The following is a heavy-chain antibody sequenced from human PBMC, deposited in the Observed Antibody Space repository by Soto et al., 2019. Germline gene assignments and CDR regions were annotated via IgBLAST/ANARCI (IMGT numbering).Heavy chain of an antibody. CDR1: GFIFSSYG. Sequence: QVQLEESGGGVVQPGRSLRLSCATSGFIFSSYGMHWVRQAPGKGLEWVAVISFDGSQKYYGDSVKGRFTISRDNSKNTLYLEMNSLGAEDTAVYYCAKKVAGHYYYYGMDVWGQGTTVTVSS. CDR2: ISFDGSQK. V-gene: IGHV3-30*18. CDR3: AKKVAGHYYYYGMDV. J-gene: IGHJ6*02. D-gene: IGHD6-19*01.